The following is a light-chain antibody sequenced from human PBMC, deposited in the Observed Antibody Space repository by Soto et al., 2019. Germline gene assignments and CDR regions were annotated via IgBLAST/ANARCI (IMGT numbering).Light chain of an antibody. Sequence: IVLTQSPGTLFLSPGERATLSCRASQNIGTYLTWYQQKPGKAPSLLIFGASTRAIGVPDRFSGGGSGTDFTLTISRLDPADFAVYYCQQYGTSPRWTFGQGTKVEIK. CDR1: QNIGTY. CDR2: GAS. V-gene: IGKV3-20*01. CDR3: QQYGTSPRWT. J-gene: IGKJ1*01.